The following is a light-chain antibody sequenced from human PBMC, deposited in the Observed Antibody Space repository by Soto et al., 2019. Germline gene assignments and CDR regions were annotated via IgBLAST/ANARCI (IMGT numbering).Light chain of an antibody. CDR3: QQYGDSPRT. V-gene: IGKV3-20*01. CDR2: GAS. J-gene: IGKJ4*01. CDR1: QSVYSSY. Sequence: EIVLTQSPGTLSLSPGERATLSCRASQSVYSSYLAWYQQKPGQAPRLLIYGASSRITGIPDRFSGSGSGTDFTLTISRLEPEDFAVYYCQQYGDSPRTFGGETKVEIK.